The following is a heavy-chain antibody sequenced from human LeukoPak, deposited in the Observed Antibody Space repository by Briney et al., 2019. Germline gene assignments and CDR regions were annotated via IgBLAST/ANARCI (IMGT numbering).Heavy chain of an antibody. V-gene: IGHV3-23*01. D-gene: IGHD2-2*01. CDR3: AKESIVVVPAAIFHMDV. J-gene: IGHJ6*03. CDR1: GFTFNSYS. Sequence: GGSLRLSCAASGFTFNSYSMNWVRQAPGKGLEWVSAISGSGGSTYYADSVKGRFTISRDNSKNTLYLQMNSLRAEDTAVYYCAKESIVVVPAAIFHMDVWGKGTTVTVSS. CDR2: ISGSGGST.